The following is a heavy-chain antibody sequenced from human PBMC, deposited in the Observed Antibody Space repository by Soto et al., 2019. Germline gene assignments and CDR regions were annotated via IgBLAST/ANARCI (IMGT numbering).Heavy chain of an antibody. CDR2: IDPSDSYT. Sequence: GESLKISCKGSGYSFTSYWINWVRQMPGKGLEWMGRIDPSDSYTNYSPSFQGHVTISADKSISTAYLQWSSLKASDTAMYYCANGGYSNYSYYGTDVWGQGTTVTVSS. CDR1: GYSFTSYW. D-gene: IGHD4-4*01. CDR3: ANGGYSNYSYYGTDV. V-gene: IGHV5-10-1*01. J-gene: IGHJ6*02.